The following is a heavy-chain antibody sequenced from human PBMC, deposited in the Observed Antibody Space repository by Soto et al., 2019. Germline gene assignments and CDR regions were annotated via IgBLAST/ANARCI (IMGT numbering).Heavy chain of an antibody. J-gene: IGHJ4*02. Sequence: EVQLVESGGGLVQPGGSLRLSCATSGFTFSNYWMRWVRQAPGKGPVWVSRINEDESNTNYADSVKGRFTISRDNAKNTRYLQMNSLRAEDTAVYYCVRGLFLDYWGQGTRVTVSS. CDR3: VRGLFLDY. V-gene: IGHV3-74*01. CDR2: INEDESNT. CDR1: GFTFSNYW. D-gene: IGHD3-3*01.